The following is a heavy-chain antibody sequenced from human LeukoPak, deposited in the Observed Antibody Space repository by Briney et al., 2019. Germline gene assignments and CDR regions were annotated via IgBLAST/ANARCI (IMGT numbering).Heavy chain of an antibody. Sequence: SSETLSLTCTVSGGSISSGDYYWTWIRQPPGKGLEWIGYIYYSGSTYYNPSLKSRVTISVDTSKNQFSLKLSSVTAADTAVYYCARNGGNWYFDLWGRGTLVTVSS. CDR1: GGSISSGDYY. D-gene: IGHD4-23*01. V-gene: IGHV4-30-4*01. CDR3: ARNGGNWYFDL. J-gene: IGHJ2*01. CDR2: IYYSGST.